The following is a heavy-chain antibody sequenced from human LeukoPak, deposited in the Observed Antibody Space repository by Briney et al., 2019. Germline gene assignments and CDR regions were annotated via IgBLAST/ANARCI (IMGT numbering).Heavy chain of an antibody. CDR1: GGSIGGCY. CDR2: IYYSGST. V-gene: IGHV4-59*01. D-gene: IGHD1-26*01. Sequence: WSVFGGSIGGCYWGWFRQLPGKGLGWIGYIYYSGSTNYNPSLKSRVTISVDTSKNQFSLKLSSVTAADTAVYYCAREGGEAPIDAFDIWGQGTMVTVSS. CDR3: AREGGEAPIDAFDI. J-gene: IGHJ3*02.